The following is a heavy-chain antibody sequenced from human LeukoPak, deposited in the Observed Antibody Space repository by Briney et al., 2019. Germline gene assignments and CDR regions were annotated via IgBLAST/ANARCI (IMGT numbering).Heavy chain of an antibody. V-gene: IGHV5-51*01. CDR1: GSSFTSYW. CDR2: IYPGDSDT. J-gene: IGHJ4*02. D-gene: IGHD1-26*01. Sequence: RGESLQISFKCSGSSFTSYWIGWVRQLPGKGLEWRGIIYPGDSDTRYSPSFQGQVTISDDKSISTAYLQWSSLKASDTAMYYCARHPVGATEVYFDYWGQGTLVTVSS. CDR3: ARHPVGATEVYFDY.